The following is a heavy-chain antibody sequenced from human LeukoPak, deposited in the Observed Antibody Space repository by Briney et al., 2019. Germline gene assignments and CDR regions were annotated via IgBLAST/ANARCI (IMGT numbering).Heavy chain of an antibody. Sequence: GGSLRLSCAASGFTFISFWMTWVRQAPGKGMEWVGRIRSTPDGGATDYAAPVTGRFTISRDDSKNTLYLQMSSLRTEDTAVYYCATDLHFGYCTATSCANYWGQGTLVTVSS. CDR2: IRSTPDGGAT. D-gene: IGHD2-2*03. CDR3: ATDLHFGYCTATSCANY. J-gene: IGHJ4*02. V-gene: IGHV3-15*01. CDR1: GFTFISFW.